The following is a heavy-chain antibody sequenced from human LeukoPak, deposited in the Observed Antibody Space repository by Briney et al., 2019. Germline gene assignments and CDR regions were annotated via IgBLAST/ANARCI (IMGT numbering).Heavy chain of an antibody. D-gene: IGHD1-7*01. CDR2: IRSTTHSGTT. Sequence: SGGSLRLPCTASGFSFGDYGMSWVRQAPGKGLEWVSFIRSTTHSGTTEYAASVKGRFTMSRDDSKRIAYLQMNSLKTEDTAIYYCTRAPYNSENYPYCFDFWGQGTLVTVSS. J-gene: IGHJ4*02. V-gene: IGHV3-49*04. CDR1: GFSFGDYG. CDR3: TRAPYNSENYPYCFDF.